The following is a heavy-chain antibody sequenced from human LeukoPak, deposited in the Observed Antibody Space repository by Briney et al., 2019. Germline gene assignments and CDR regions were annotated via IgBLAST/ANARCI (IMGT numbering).Heavy chain of an antibody. CDR3: AKAQQLALYYGMDV. V-gene: IGHV3-74*01. J-gene: IGHJ6*02. D-gene: IGHD6-13*01. Sequence: GGSLRLSCAASGFTFSSYWMHWVRQAPGKGLVWVSRINSDGSSTSYADSVKGRFTISRDNSKNTLYLQMNSLRAEDTALYYCAKAQQLALYYGMDVWGQGTTVTVSS. CDR1: GFTFSSYW. CDR2: INSDGSST.